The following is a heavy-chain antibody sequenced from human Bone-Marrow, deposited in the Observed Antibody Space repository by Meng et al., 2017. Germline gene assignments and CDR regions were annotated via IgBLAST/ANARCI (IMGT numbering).Heavy chain of an antibody. J-gene: IGHJ4*02. CDR3: ARGYDSSGYYYKY. CDR1: GYTFISYY. V-gene: IGHV1-8*01. Sequence: QVEMVQAGGEVQKPGASVQFSCKASGYTFISYYINWVRQATGQGVEWMGWMNTNSGNTGYAQKFQGRVTMTRNTSMSTVYMELSSLRSEDTAVYYCARGYDSSGYYYKYWGQGTLVTVSS. CDR2: MNTNSGNT. D-gene: IGHD3-22*01.